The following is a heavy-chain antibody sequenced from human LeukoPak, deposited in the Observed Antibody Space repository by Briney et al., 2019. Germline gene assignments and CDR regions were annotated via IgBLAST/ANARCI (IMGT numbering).Heavy chain of an antibody. CDR1: VLTFSNYA. Sequence: GGSLRLSCTASVLTFSNYAMSWVRQAVGKGLEWVSTISGSDGSTYYADTVRGRFTISRDNSKNTLYLQMNSLRVEDTAIYYCAKGRGYCTGGSCYSDYWGQGTLVTVSS. J-gene: IGHJ4*02. CDR3: AKGRGYCTGGSCYSDY. D-gene: IGHD2-15*01. V-gene: IGHV3-23*01. CDR2: ISGSDGST.